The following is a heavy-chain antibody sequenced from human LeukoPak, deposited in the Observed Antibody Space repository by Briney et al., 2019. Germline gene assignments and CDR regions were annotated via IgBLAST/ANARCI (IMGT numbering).Heavy chain of an antibody. V-gene: IGHV3-74*01. CDR1: GFTFGSYW. J-gene: IGHJ5*02. CDR3: AREIVVVPAANNWFDP. D-gene: IGHD2-2*01. Sequence: GGSLRLSCAASGFTFGSYWMHWVRHAPGEGLVWVSRIKSDGSSTSYADSVKGRFTISRDNAKNTLYLQMNSLRAEDTAVYYCAREIVVVPAANNWFDPWGQGTLVTVSS. CDR2: IKSDGSST.